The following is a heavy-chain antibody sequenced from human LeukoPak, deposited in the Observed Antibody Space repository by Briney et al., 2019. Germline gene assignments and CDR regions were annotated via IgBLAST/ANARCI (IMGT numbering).Heavy chain of an antibody. V-gene: IGHV3-23*01. CDR1: GFTFSSYA. CDR3: AKALRVTIFGVVTHFDY. J-gene: IGHJ4*02. Sequence: GGSLRLSCAASGFTFSSYAMSWVRQAPGKGLEWVSAISGSGGSTYYADSVKGRFTISRDNSKNTLYLQMNSLRAEDTAVYYCAKALRVTIFGVVTHFDYWGQGTLVTVS. D-gene: IGHD3-3*01. CDR2: ISGSGGST.